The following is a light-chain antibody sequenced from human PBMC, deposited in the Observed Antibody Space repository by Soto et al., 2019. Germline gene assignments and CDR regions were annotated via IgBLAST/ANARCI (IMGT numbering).Light chain of an antibody. V-gene: IGKV3-15*01. Sequence: EMVMTQSPATLSVSPGERATLSCRASQSVSSNLAWYQQKPGQAPRLLIYGASTRATGIPARFSGGGSGTEFTLTISSLQSEDSAIYHCQQYHMWPLTFGGGTKVEIK. CDR2: GAS. CDR1: QSVSSN. J-gene: IGKJ4*01. CDR3: QQYHMWPLT.